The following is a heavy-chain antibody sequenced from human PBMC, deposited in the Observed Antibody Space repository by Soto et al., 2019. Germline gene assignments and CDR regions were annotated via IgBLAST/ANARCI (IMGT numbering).Heavy chain of an antibody. CDR3: VKIAVAGTGYFDY. CDR1: GGTFSSYT. CDR2: IIPILGIA. Sequence: QVQLVQSGAEVKKPGSSVKVSCKASGGTFSSYTISWVRQAPGQGLEWMGRIIPILGIANYAQKFQGRVTITEDKSRSTAYMELSSLRSEDTAVYYCVKIAVAGTGYFDYWGQGTLVTVSS. J-gene: IGHJ4*02. D-gene: IGHD6-19*01. V-gene: IGHV1-69*02.